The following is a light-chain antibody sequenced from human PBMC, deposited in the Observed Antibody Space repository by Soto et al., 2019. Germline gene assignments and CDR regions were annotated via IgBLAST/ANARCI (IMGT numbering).Light chain of an antibody. CDR1: NSNIGSNY. CDR2: NNH. V-gene: IGLV1-47*02. J-gene: IGLJ3*02. CDR3: AAWDASLSCWV. Sequence: QSVLTQPPSASGTPGQRVTISCSGGNSNIGSNYVYWYRQLPGTAPQLLIYNNHQRPSGVPDRFSASKSGSSASLDVSGLRSEDGADYFCAAWDASLSCWVFGGGTKVTVL.